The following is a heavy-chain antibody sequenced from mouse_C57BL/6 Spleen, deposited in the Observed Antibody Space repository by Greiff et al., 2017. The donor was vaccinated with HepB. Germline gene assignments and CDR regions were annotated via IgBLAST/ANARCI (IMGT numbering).Heavy chain of an antibody. D-gene: IGHD2-5*01. CDR2: ISSGGSYT. V-gene: IGHV5-6*01. CDR1: GFTFSSYG. J-gene: IGHJ2*01. Sequence: EVQVVESGGDLVKPGGSLKLSCAASGFTFSSYGMSWVRQTPDKRLEWVATISSGGSYTYYPDSVKGRFTISRDNAKNTLYLQMSSLKSEDTAMYYCARVVTHFDYWGQGTTLTVSS. CDR3: ARVVTHFDY.